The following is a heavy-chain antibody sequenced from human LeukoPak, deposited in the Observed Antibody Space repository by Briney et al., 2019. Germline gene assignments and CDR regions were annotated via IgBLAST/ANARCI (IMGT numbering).Heavy chain of an antibody. Sequence: GGSLRLSCAASGFTFSSYGMHWVRQAPGKGLEWVAFIRYDGSNKYYADSVKGRFTVSRDNSKNTLYLQMNSLRAEDTAVYYCAKSRSGYYQLAFDIWGQGTMVTVSS. CDR1: GFTFSSYG. D-gene: IGHD3-22*01. V-gene: IGHV3-30*02. CDR3: AKSRSGYYQLAFDI. CDR2: IRYDGSNK. J-gene: IGHJ3*02.